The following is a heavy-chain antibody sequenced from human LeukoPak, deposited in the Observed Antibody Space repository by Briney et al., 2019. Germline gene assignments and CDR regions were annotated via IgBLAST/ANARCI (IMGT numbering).Heavy chain of an antibody. D-gene: IGHD3-22*01. Sequence: GGSLRLSCAASGFTFSSYAMGWVRQAPGKGLEWVSSISSSSSYIYYADSVKGRFTISRDNAKNSLYLQMNSLRAEDTAVYYCARNQGYYDSSGPPGFDYWGQGTLVTVSS. J-gene: IGHJ4*02. CDR3: ARNQGYYDSSGPPGFDY. CDR2: ISSSSSYI. CDR1: GFTFSSYA. V-gene: IGHV3-21*01.